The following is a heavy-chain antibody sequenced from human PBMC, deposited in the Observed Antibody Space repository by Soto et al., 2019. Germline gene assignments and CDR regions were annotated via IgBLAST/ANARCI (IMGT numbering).Heavy chain of an antibody. Sequence: QVQLQESGPGLVDPLGTLSLTCAVSGTSVSGANWWGWVRQPPGKGLEWIGEIHSSGNTDYNPSRKSRVTRSRDMSKNAFSLKLTSVTAAETAVYYCASTAPHSSGNNWGQGTLVTVSS. CDR3: ASTAPHSSGNN. D-gene: IGHD3-22*01. CDR2: IHSSGNT. CDR1: GTSVSGANW. J-gene: IGHJ4*02. V-gene: IGHV4-4*02.